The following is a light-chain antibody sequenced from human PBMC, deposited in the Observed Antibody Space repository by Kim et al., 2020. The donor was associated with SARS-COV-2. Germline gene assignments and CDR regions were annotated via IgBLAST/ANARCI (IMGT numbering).Light chain of an antibody. CDR2: DAA. CDR1: QSVSSN. Sequence: FYPGERATLAWRASQSVSSNLAWYQQKPGQAPRLLIYDAASRATGIPARFSGSGSGTDFTLTISSLEPEDFAVYYCQLRANWPITFGQGTRLEIK. V-gene: IGKV3-11*01. CDR3: QLRANWPIT. J-gene: IGKJ5*01.